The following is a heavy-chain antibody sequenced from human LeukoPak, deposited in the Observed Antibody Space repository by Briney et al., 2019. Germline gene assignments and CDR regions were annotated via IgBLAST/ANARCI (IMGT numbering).Heavy chain of an antibody. D-gene: IGHD5-18*01. Sequence: GGSLRLSCAASGFTFSSYAMSWVRQAPGKGLEWVSAISGSGGSTYYADSVKGRFTISRDNSKNTLYLQMNSLRAEDTDVYYCAKGPIQLWQLDYWGQGTLVTVSS. J-gene: IGHJ4*02. CDR1: GFTFSSYA. V-gene: IGHV3-23*01. CDR3: AKGPIQLWQLDY. CDR2: ISGSGGST.